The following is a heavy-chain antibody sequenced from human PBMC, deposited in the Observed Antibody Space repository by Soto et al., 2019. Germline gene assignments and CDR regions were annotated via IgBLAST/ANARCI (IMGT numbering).Heavy chain of an antibody. CDR2: IYYSGST. V-gene: IGHV4-59*01. Sequence: SETLSLTCTVSGGSISSYYWSWIRQPPGKGLEWIGYIYYSGSTNYNPSLKSRVAISVDTSKNQFSLKLSSVTAADTAVYYCARTTMVRGVINDYYYGMDVWGQGTTVTVSS. D-gene: IGHD3-10*01. CDR3: ARTTMVRGVINDYYYGMDV. J-gene: IGHJ6*02. CDR1: GGSISSYY.